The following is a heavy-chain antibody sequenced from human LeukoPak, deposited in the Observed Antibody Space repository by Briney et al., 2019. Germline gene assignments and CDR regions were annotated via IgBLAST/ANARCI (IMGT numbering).Heavy chain of an antibody. V-gene: IGHV3-74*01. CDR2: INTDGSST. D-gene: IGHD1-26*01. CDR1: GFTFSSYG. CDR3: ARLNSVGATLDY. J-gene: IGHJ4*02. Sequence: PGGSLRLSCAASGFTFSSYGMHWVRQAPGKGLVWVSRINTDGSSTNYADSVKGRFTISRDNAKNTLYLQMNSLRAEDTAVYYCARLNSVGATLDYWGQGTLVTVSS.